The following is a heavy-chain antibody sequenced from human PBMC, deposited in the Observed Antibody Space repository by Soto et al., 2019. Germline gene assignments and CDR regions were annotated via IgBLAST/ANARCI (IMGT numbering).Heavy chain of an antibody. D-gene: IGHD3-22*01. J-gene: IGHJ4*02. Sequence: PSEALSITCSFSDDSISSSTYYWGWIRQPPGKGLEWLGYIFYTGSTYKNPSLKSRVTISADSSKNQFSVNLTSVTATDTAVYYRARRPSSGYAYYFDYWGQGILVTVSS. CDR2: IFYTGST. V-gene: IGHV4-39*01. CDR1: DDSISSSTYY. CDR3: ARRPSSGYAYYFDY.